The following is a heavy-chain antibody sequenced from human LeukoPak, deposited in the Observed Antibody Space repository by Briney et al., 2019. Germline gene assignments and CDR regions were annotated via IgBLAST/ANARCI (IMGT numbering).Heavy chain of an antibody. J-gene: IGHJ4*02. CDR2: INAGNGDT. Sequence: ASVKVSCKASGGTFSSYAISWVRQAPGQRLEWMGWINAGNGDTKYSQNFQDSVTITRDTSASTAYMELSSLRSEDTAVYYCAKGGGYSGYEAFDYWGQGTLVTVSS. V-gene: IGHV1-3*01. CDR3: AKGGGYSGYEAFDY. CDR1: GGTFSSYA. D-gene: IGHD5-12*01.